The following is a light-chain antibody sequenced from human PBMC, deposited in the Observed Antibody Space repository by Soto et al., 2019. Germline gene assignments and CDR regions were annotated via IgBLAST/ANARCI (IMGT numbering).Light chain of an antibody. V-gene: IGKV2-28*01. CDR1: ESLLHSNGYNY. Sequence: EIVMTQSPLSLPVTPGEPASISCRSSESLLHSNGYNYLYWYLQKPGQSPQLLIYLGSNRSSGVPDRFSGSGSGTDFTLKISRVEAEDVGVYYCMQALQTPWTFGQGTKVDI. CDR2: LGS. J-gene: IGKJ1*01. CDR3: MQALQTPWT.